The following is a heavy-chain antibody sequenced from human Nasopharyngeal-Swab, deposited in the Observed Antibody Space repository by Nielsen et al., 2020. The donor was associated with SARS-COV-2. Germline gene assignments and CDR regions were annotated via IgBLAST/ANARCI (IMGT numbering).Heavy chain of an antibody. Sequence: ASVKVSCKASGDTLRSYGITWVRQAPGHGLEWMGWITFYSGTTRYAQKFQGRVTLTKDTSTTSAYMELRRLRSDDTAVYYCAAAYYYDRQYFQSWGQGTLVTVSS. D-gene: IGHD3-22*01. J-gene: IGHJ1*01. CDR3: AAAYYYDRQYFQS. CDR1: GDTLRSYG. V-gene: IGHV1-18*01. CDR2: ITFYSGTT.